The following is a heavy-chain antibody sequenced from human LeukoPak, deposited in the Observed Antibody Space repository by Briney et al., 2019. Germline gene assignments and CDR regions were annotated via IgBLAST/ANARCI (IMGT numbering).Heavy chain of an antibody. CDR3: ARDPTAAGKGAWFDP. CDR1: GGSISSYY. V-gene: IGHV4-4*07. CDR2: IYTSGST. Sequence: PSETLSLTCTVSGGSISSYYWSWIRQPAGKGLEWIGRIYTSGSTNYNPSLKSRVTMSVDTSKNQFSLKLSSVAAADTAVYYCARDPTAAGKGAWFDPWGQGTLVTVSS. J-gene: IGHJ5*02. D-gene: IGHD6-13*01.